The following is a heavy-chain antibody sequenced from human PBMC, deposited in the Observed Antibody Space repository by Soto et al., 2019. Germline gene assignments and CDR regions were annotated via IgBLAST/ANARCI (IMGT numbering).Heavy chain of an antibody. CDR1: GDTSDSFS. V-gene: IGHV1-69*01. CDR2: IIPMFGTG. D-gene: IGHD6-19*01. CDR3: ARENRDDNSGWYSSSDWFDP. J-gene: IGHJ5*02. Sequence: QVQLVQSGAEVKKPGSSVRVSCKASGDTSDSFSISWVRQAPGQGLEWVGGIIPMFGTGNYAQKFQGRLTITADESTGTSYMDLKSLRSEDTAVYFCARENRDDNSGWYSSSDWFDPWGQGTLVTVSS.